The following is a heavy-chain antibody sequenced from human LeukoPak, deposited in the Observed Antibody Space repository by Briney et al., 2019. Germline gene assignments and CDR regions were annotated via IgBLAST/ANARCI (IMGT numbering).Heavy chain of an antibody. CDR2: ISHIDSDT. CDR1: GYDFPTYW. D-gene: IGHD1-26*01. Sequence: GASLKISCKGSGYDFPTYWIDWVRQMPGKGLKWLGIISHIDSDTRNSPSFQGQVSLSVDNSISTAYLQWSSLKASDTATYYCARGSHCIRASRNNYCYYNMDVWGQGTTLTVSS. J-gene: IGHJ6*02. V-gene: IGHV5-51*01. CDR3: ARGSHCIRASRNNYCYYNMDV.